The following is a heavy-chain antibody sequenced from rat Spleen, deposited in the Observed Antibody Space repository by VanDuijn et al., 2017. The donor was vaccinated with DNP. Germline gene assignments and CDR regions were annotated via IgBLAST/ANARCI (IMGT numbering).Heavy chain of an antibody. CDR1: GFTFSNYW. D-gene: IGHD4-3*01. CDR3: GRRGKAYWFFDL. J-gene: IGHJ1*01. Sequence: EVQLVESGGDLVQPGRSLKLSCVASGFTFSNYWMTWIRQVPGKGLEWVASITSSGGNTYYPDSVKGRFTISRDNAKNTLYLQMNSLRSEDTATYYCGRRGKAYWFFDLWGPGTMVTVSS. CDR2: ITSSGGNT. V-gene: IGHV5-31*01.